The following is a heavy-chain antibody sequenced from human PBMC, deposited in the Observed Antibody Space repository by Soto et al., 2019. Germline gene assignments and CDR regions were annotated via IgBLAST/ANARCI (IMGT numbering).Heavy chain of an antibody. J-gene: IGHJ6*02. Sequence: GGSLRLSCAASGFTFSSYGMHWVRQAPGKGLEWVAVISYDGSNKYYADSVRGRFTISRDNSKNTLYLQMNSLRAEDTAVYYCATEGEFTVTTVGDYYYGMDVWGQGTTVTVSS. D-gene: IGHD4-17*01. CDR1: GFTFSSYG. CDR3: ATEGEFTVTTVGDYYYGMDV. CDR2: ISYDGSNK. V-gene: IGHV3-30*03.